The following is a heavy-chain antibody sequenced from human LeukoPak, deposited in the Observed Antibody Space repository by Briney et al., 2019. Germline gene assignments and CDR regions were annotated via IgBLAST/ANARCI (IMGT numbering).Heavy chain of an antibody. V-gene: IGHV4-34*01. D-gene: IGHD6-6*01. Sequence: SETLSLTCAVYGGSFSGYYWSWIRQPPGKGLEWIGEINHSGSTNYNPSLKSRVTMSVDTSKNQFSLKLSSVTAADTAVYYCARAPTEYSSSYYFDYWGQGTLVTVSS. J-gene: IGHJ4*02. CDR3: ARAPTEYSSSYYFDY. CDR1: GGSFSGYY. CDR2: INHSGST.